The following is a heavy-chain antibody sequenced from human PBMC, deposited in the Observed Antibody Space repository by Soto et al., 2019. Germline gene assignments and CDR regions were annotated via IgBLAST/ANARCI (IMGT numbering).Heavy chain of an antibody. Sequence: HDPGQRLEWMGWINAGNGNTKYSQKFQGRVTITRDTSASTAYMELSSLRSEDTAVYYCARAGGSGWTFDYWGQGTLVTVSS. V-gene: IGHV1-3*01. J-gene: IGHJ4*02. CDR3: ARAGGSGWTFDY. CDR2: INAGNGNT. D-gene: IGHD6-19*01.